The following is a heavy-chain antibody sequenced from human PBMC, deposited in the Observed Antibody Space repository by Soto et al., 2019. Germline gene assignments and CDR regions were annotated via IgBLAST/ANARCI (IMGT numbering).Heavy chain of an antibody. CDR1: GYTFTSYG. Sequence: ASVKVCCKASGYTFTSYGISWVRQAPGQGLEWMGWISAYNGNTNYAQKLQGRVTMTTDTSTSTAYMELRSLRSDDTAVYYCARAAPELGLDVFDIWGQGTMVIVSS. D-gene: IGHD3-10*01. V-gene: IGHV1-18*01. CDR3: ARAAPELGLDVFDI. CDR2: ISAYNGNT. J-gene: IGHJ3*02.